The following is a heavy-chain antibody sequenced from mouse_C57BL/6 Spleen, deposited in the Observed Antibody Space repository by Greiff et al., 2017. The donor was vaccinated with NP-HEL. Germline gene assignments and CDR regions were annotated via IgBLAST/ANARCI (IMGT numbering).Heavy chain of an antibody. D-gene: IGHD1-1*01. CDR1: GFTFSSYG. CDR2: ISSGGSYT. Sequence: EVMLVESGGDLVKPGGSLKLSCAASGFTFSSYGMSWVRQTPDKRLEWVATISSGGSYTYYPDSVKGRFTISRDNAKNTLYLQMSSLKSEDTAMYYCAGHGPSSYDYWGQGTTLTVSS. V-gene: IGHV5-6*01. CDR3: AGHGPSSYDY. J-gene: IGHJ2*01.